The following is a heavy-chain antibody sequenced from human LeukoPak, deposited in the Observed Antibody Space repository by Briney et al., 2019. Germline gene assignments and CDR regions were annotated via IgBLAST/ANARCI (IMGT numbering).Heavy chain of an antibody. D-gene: IGHD2-2*03. V-gene: IGHV3-30*18. CDR3: AKGHGPGYCSSTSCPSGVVDY. CDR1: GFTFSSYG. J-gene: IGHJ4*02. Sequence: GGSLRLSCAASGFTFSSYGMHWVRQAPGKGLEWVAVISYDGSNKYYADSVKGRFTISRDNSKNTLYLQVNSLRAEDTAVYYCAKGHGPGYCSSTSCPSGVVDYWGQGTLVTVSS. CDR2: ISYDGSNK.